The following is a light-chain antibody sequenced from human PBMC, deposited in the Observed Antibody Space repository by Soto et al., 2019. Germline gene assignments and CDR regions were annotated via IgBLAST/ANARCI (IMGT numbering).Light chain of an antibody. CDR3: QQSYGTPPKIT. J-gene: IGKJ4*01. V-gene: IGKV1-39*01. CDR1: QSISSY. CDR2: AAS. Sequence: DIQMTQSPSSLSASVGDRVTITCRASQSISSYLNWYQQKPGKAPKLLIYAASSLQSGVPSRFSGSGSGTDFTLTISSLQPEDFATYYCQQSYGTPPKITFGGGTKVDIK.